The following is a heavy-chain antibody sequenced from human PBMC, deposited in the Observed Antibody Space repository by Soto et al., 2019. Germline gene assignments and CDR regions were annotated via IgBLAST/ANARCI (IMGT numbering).Heavy chain of an antibody. Sequence: PGGSLRLSCAASGFSFSNYAMSWVRQGPGKGLEWVSGISISGGNTYYADSVKGRFTISRDNSRNTLSLQMNSLRADDTAVYYCARLSGDHSAFFSYGMDAWGQGTTVTVSS. CDR2: ISISGGNT. CDR1: GFSFSNYA. CDR3: ARLSGDHSAFFSYGMDA. J-gene: IGHJ6*02. V-gene: IGHV3-23*01. D-gene: IGHD2-21*01.